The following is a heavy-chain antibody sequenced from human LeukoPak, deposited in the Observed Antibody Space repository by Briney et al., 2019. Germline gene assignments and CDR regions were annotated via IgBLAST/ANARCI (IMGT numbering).Heavy chain of an antibody. J-gene: IGHJ4*02. V-gene: IGHV1-18*01. D-gene: IGHD6-19*01. CDR3: ARDPDSSGATDSFDY. CDR1: GYTFTSYG. CDR2: ISAYNGNT. Sequence: ASVKVSCKASGYTFTSYGISWVRQAPGQGLEGMGWISAYNGNTNYAQKLQGRVTMTTETSTSTAYMELRSLRSDDTAVYSCARDPDSSGATDSFDYWGQGTLVTVSS.